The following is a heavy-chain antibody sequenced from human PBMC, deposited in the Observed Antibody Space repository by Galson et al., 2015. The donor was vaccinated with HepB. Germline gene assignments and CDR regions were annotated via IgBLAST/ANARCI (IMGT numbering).Heavy chain of an antibody. D-gene: IGHD6-19*01. J-gene: IGHJ4*02. V-gene: IGHV1-2*02. CDR1: GYTFTDYY. CDR3: ARDLTGGSSPTEGY. CDR2: INPNSGGT. Sequence: SVKVSCKASGYTFTDYYMHWVRQAPGQGLEWMAWINPNSGGTNYAQNFQGRVTVTRVTSISTVYMELSSLRSDDTAVYYCARDLTGGSSPTEGYWGQGTLVTVSS.